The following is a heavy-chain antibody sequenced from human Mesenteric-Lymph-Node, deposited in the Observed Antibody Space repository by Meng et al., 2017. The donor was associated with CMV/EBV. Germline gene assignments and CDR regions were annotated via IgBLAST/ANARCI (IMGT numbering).Heavy chain of an antibody. Sequence: GGSLRLSCAASGFTFSSYSMNWVRQAPGKGLEWVSSISSSSYIYYADSVKGRFTISRDNAKNSLYLQMNSLRAEDTAVYYCARGLSRDLDAFDIWGQGTMVTVSS. CDR3: ARGLSRDLDAFDI. J-gene: IGHJ3*02. V-gene: IGHV3-21*01. D-gene: IGHD2-2*01. CDR1: GFTFSSYS. CDR2: ISSSSYI.